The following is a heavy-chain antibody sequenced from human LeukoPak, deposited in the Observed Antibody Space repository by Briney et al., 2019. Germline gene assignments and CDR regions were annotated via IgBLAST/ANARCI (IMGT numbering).Heavy chain of an antibody. CDR3: ARRPRNSGSDDGPPGLDY. J-gene: IGHJ4*02. Sequence: SETLSLTCAVFGESFSGYHWTWIRQPPEKGLEWIGEIDHSETTNYNPSLQSRVIMSVDSSKNQFFLHVSPVTAADTAVYYCARRPRNSGSDDGPPGLDYWGQGTLVTVSS. D-gene: IGHD1-26*01. CDR2: IDHSETT. V-gene: IGHV4-34*01. CDR1: GESFSGYH.